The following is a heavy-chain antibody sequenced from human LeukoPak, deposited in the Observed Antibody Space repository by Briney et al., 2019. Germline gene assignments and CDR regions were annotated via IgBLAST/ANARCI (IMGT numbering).Heavy chain of an antibody. V-gene: IGHV3-66*01. D-gene: IGHD3-22*01. CDR2: IYSGGST. J-gene: IGHJ3*02. CDR1: GFTVSSNY. Sequence: PGGSLRLSCAASGFTVSSNYMSWVRQAPGKGLEWVSVIYSGGSTYYADSVKGRFTISRDNSKNTLYLQMNSLRAEDTAVYYCASSGDYYDSSGYYFLAFDIWGQGTMVTVSS. CDR3: ASSGDYYDSSGYYFLAFDI.